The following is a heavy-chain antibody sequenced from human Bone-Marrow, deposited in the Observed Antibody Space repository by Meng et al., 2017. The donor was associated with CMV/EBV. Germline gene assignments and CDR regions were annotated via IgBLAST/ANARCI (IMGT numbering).Heavy chain of an antibody. D-gene: IGHD2-2*01. CDR3: ARGTTSSLRALGY. V-gene: IGHV1-2*02. CDR1: GYTFTGYY. Sequence: ASVKVSCKASGYTFTGYYMHWVRQAPGQGLEWMGWINPNSGGTNYAQRFQDRVTMTRDTSISTAYMELSRLRSDDTAVYYCARGTTSSLRALGYWGQGPLVPIYS. J-gene: IGHJ4*02. CDR2: INPNSGGT.